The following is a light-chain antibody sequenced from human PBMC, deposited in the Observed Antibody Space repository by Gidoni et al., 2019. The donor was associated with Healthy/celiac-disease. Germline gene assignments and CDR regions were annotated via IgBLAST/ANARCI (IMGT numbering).Light chain of an antibody. J-gene: IGKJ2*01. CDR3: QQRSNWPPMYT. V-gene: IGKV3-11*01. CDR2: DAS. Sequence: EIVLTQSPATLSLYPGERATLSCRASQSVSSYLAWYQQKPGQAPRLRIYDASNRATGIPARLSGSGSGTDFTLTIRRLEPEDFAVYCCQQRSNWPPMYTFGQVNKLEIK. CDR1: QSVSSY.